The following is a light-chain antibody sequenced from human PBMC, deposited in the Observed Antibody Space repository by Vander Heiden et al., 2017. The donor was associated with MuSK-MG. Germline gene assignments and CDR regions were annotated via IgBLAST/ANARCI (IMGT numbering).Light chain of an antibody. J-gene: IGKJ4*01. Sequence: DIQMTQSPSTLSASVGDGVTITCRASQSISNWLAWYQQKPGKAPKLLIYGASSLESAVPSRLRGSGSGTEFTLTMMILQRDHFTTYYCQRDNDFPLSFGAGVKVEI. CDR2: GAS. CDR1: QSISNW. CDR3: QRDNDFPLS. V-gene: IGKV1-5*03.